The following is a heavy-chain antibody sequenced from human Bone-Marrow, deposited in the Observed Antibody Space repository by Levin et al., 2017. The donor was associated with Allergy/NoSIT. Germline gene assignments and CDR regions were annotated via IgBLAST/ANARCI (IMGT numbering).Heavy chain of an antibody. Sequence: GGSLRLSCAASGFTFSIYWMHWVRQAPGKGLVWVSRISPDGSTTNYADSVKGRFTISRDNIKDTLYLQMNSLRAEDTALYFCVRGYRDENTFGCWGQGTLVTVSS. V-gene: IGHV3-74*01. D-gene: IGHD3-16*01. CDR1: GFTFSIYW. CDR3: VRGYRDENTFGC. J-gene: IGHJ4*02. CDR2: ISPDGSTT.